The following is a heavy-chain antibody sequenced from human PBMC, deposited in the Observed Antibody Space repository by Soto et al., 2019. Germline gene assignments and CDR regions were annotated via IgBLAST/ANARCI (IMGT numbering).Heavy chain of an antibody. CDR1: GYSISSGYY. D-gene: IGHD4-17*01. Sequence: KPSETLSLTCAVSGYSISSGYYWGWLRQPPGKGLEWIGHMYHSGSIYYNSSLQSRVTISMDTSKNEFSLKLTSVTAADTAVYYCGRQKGGGIYGDYVADWGQGTLVTVSS. CDR2: MYHSGSI. V-gene: IGHV4-38-2*01. J-gene: IGHJ4*02. CDR3: GRQKGGGIYGDYVAD.